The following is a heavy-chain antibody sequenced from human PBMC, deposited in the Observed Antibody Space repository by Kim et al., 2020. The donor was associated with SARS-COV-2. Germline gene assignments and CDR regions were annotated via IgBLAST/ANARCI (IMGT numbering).Heavy chain of an antibody. D-gene: IGHD3-3*01. CDR3: ARDHGGYYDFWSGYENYYGMDV. V-gene: IGHV4-39*07. Sequence: SETLSLTCTVSGGSISSSSYYWGWIRQPPGKGLEWIGSIYYSGSTYYNPSLKSRVTISVDTSKNQFSLKLSSVTAADTAVYYCARDHGGYYDFWSGYENYYGMDVWGQGTTVTVSS. CDR2: IYYSGST. J-gene: IGHJ6*02. CDR1: GGSISSSSYY.